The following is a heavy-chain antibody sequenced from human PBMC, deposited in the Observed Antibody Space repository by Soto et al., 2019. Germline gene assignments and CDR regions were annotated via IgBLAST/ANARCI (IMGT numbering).Heavy chain of an antibody. Sequence: GGSLRLSXAASGFTFRTFAMHWVRQAPGKGLEWVAVISNDGSIKYFLDSVKGRFTISRDNSNNTLSLQMDSLRAEDTAVYYCARDKKPFNWSPSILKSYYYGMDVWGQGTTVTVSS. V-gene: IGHV3-30-3*01. D-gene: IGHD1-1*01. J-gene: IGHJ6*02. CDR1: GFTFRTFA. CDR2: ISNDGSIK. CDR3: ARDKKPFNWSPSILKSYYYGMDV.